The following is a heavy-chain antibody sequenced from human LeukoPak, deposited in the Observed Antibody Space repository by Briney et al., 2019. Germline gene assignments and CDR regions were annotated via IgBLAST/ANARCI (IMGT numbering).Heavy chain of an antibody. Sequence: GRSLRLSCAASGFTFSYYAIHWVRQAPGKGLEWVAVISNDGSNKFYADSVKGRFTLSRDNSKNTVYLQMNNLRAEDTAVYYCARIDTYYYDSSGYYSAFDIWGQGTIVTVSS. CDR2: ISNDGSNK. CDR1: GFTFSYYA. J-gene: IGHJ3*02. D-gene: IGHD3-22*01. V-gene: IGHV3-30-3*01. CDR3: ARIDTYYYDSSGYYSAFDI.